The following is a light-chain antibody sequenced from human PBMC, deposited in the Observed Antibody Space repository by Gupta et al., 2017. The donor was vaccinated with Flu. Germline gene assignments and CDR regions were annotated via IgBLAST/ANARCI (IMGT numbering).Light chain of an antibody. CDR3: ATWDDSLKVWV. Sequence: QSVLTQLPSASGPPGTRVTISCSGSNSNIGGNSVNWYQQFPGTAPKLLIHSNHHRPSGVPDRFSGSKSGTSASLAISGLQSEDDADYFCATWDDSLKVWVFGGGTKLTVL. V-gene: IGLV1-44*01. CDR1: NSNIGGNS. J-gene: IGLJ3*02. CDR2: SNH.